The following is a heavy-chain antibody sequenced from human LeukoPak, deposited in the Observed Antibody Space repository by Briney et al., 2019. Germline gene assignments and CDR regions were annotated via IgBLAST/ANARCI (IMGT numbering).Heavy chain of an antibody. J-gene: IGHJ3*02. Sequence: SETLSLTCTVSGGSISSADYYWTWIRQPPGKGLEWIGYISHSGGTYYNSSLLSRVTISVDTSKNQFSLKLSSVTAADTAVYYCARPRRYGSGSYYNVDAFDIWGQGTMVTVSS. V-gene: IGHV4-30-2*03. D-gene: IGHD3-10*01. CDR3: ARPRRYGSGSYYNVDAFDI. CDR1: GGSISSADYY. CDR2: ISHSGGT.